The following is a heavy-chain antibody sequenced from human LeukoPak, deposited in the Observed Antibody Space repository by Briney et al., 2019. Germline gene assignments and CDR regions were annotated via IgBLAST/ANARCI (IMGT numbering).Heavy chain of an antibody. Sequence: PGGSLRLACAASGFTVSSNYMSWVRQAPGKGLEWVSVIYINGNTYYADSVKGRFTISRDNSKNTLYLQMNSLRAGDTAVYYCARDRGSGWYDYWGQGTLVTVSS. V-gene: IGHV3-66*01. D-gene: IGHD6-19*01. J-gene: IGHJ4*02. CDR3: ARDRGSGWYDY. CDR2: IYINGNT. CDR1: GFTVSSNY.